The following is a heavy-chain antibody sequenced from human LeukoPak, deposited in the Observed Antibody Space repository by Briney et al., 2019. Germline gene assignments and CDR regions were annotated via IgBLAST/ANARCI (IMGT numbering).Heavy chain of an antibody. Sequence: SETLSLTCAVYGGSFSGYYWSWIRQPPGKGLEWIWEINHSGSTNYNPSLKSRVTISVDTSKNQFSLKLSSVTAADTAVYYCARWIQLWFDAFDIWGQGTMVTVSS. CDR3: ARWIQLWFDAFDI. J-gene: IGHJ3*02. V-gene: IGHV4-34*01. CDR1: GGSFSGYY. D-gene: IGHD5-18*01. CDR2: INHSGST.